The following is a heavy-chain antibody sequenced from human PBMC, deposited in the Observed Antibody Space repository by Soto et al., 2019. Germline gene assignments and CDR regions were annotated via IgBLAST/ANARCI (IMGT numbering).Heavy chain of an antibody. CDR2: INPSGGST. V-gene: IGHV1-46*01. J-gene: IGHJ6*02. CDR1: GYTFTSYY. Sequence: ASVKVSCKASGYTFTSYYMHWVRQAPGQGLEWMGIINPSGGSTSYAQKFQGRVTMTRDTSTSTVYMELSSLRSEDTAVYYCARDITVSYYYYYGMDVWGQGTTVTVSS. CDR3: ARDITVSYYYYYGMDV. D-gene: IGHD4-4*01.